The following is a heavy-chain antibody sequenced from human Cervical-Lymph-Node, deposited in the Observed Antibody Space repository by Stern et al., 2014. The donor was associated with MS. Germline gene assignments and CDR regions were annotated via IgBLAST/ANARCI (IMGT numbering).Heavy chain of an antibody. CDR1: GGSISNYY. CDR3: ARRGTTGIDY. J-gene: IGHJ4*02. D-gene: IGHD4-17*01. V-gene: IGHV4-59*08. Sequence: QLQLQESGPGLAKPSETLSLTCTVSGGSISNYYWSWIRQPPGKGLEWIGYIYYSGSTNYNPSLKSRVAMSVDTSKDQFPLNLTSVTAADTGVYYCARRGTTGIDYWGQGTLVTVSS. CDR2: IYYSGST.